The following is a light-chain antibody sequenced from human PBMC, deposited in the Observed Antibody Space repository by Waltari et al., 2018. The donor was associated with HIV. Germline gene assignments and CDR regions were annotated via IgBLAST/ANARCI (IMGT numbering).Light chain of an antibody. Sequence: DIQMTQSPSSLSASVGDRVTITCRASQAISNSLAWYQQKPGKAPKLLLYAASRLESGVPSRFSGSGSGTDFTLTISRLEPEDFAVYYCQQYGSSPRLTFGGGTKVEIK. CDR3: QQYGSSPRLT. J-gene: IGKJ4*01. V-gene: IGKV1-NL1*01. CDR2: AAS. CDR1: QAISNS.